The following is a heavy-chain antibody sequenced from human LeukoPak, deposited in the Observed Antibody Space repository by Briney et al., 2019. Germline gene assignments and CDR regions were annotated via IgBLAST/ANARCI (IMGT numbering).Heavy chain of an antibody. CDR1: VYTFTGYY. CDR2: IHPHSGGK. CDR3: AREPLHSTDFDY. Sequence: ASVKVSCKASVYTFTGYYMHWVPQAPARGLECGVWIHPHSGGKNCAQKFQGRVTMTRDTSISTAYMELSRLRSDDTAVYYCAREPLHSTDFDYWGQGTLVTVSS. V-gene: IGHV1-2*02. D-gene: IGHD1-14*01. J-gene: IGHJ4*02.